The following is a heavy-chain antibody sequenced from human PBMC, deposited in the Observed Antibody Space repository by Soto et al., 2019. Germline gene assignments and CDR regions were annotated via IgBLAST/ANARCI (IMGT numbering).Heavy chain of an antibody. CDR3: ARYRREAVAGYTLDN. D-gene: IGHD6-13*01. CDR1: GHSISSGFYY. CDR2: IYHSGST. V-gene: IGHV4-38-2*01. Sequence: GPGPVNSSETLSLTCAVSGHSISSGFYYWGWIRQPPGKGLEWIGSIYHSGSTYYNPSLKSRVTISEDTSKSQFSLKVNSMTAADTAVYYCARYRREAVAGYTLDNWGQGILVTV. J-gene: IGHJ4*02.